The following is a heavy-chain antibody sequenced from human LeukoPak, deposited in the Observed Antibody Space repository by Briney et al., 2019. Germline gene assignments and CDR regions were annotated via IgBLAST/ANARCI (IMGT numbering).Heavy chain of an antibody. D-gene: IGHD2-15*01. J-gene: IGHJ4*02. CDR1: GFTFSNAW. CDR2: IKSKTDGGTT. Sequence: PGGSLRLSCAASGFTFSNAWMSWVRQTPGKGLEWVGQIKSKTDGGTTDYTAPVKGRFTISRDDSKTTLYLQMDSLKIEDTAVYYCTISLGGCSGFWGQGTLVTVSS. CDR3: TISLGGCSGF. V-gene: IGHV3-15*01.